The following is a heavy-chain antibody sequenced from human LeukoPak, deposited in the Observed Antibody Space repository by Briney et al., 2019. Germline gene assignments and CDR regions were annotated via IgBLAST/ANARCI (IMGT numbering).Heavy chain of an antibody. CDR2: IYYSGST. J-gene: IGHJ4*02. CDR1: GGSISSYY. Sequence: PSETLSLTCTVSGGSISSYYWSWIRQPPGKGLEWIGSIYYSGSTNYSPSLKSRVTISVDTSKNQSSLKLSSVTAADTAVYYCARDNGIQLWLRGNYFDYWGQGTLVIVST. CDR3: ARDNGIQLWLRGNYFDY. D-gene: IGHD5-18*01. V-gene: IGHV4-59*01.